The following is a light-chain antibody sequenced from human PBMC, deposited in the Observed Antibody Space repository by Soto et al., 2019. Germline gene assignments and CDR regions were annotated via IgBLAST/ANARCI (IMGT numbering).Light chain of an antibody. J-gene: IGKJ1*01. CDR2: AAS. CDR3: QKSYSTAWT. CDR1: QGISTY. Sequence: DIHMTQSPSSLSASVGDRVTITCRASQGISTYLNWYLQKPGKAPKLLIYAASSLQSGVPSRFSGSGSETDFTLTISSLQPEDFATYSCQKSYSTAWTFGQGTKVDIK. V-gene: IGKV1-39*01.